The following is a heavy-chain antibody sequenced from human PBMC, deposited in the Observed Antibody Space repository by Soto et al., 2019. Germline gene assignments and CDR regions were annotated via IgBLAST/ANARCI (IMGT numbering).Heavy chain of an antibody. D-gene: IGHD3-22*01. J-gene: IGHJ4*02. CDR3: PRGRYYYDSSGYYYAHFDY. CDR2: IYYSGST. Sequence: SETLSLTCTVSGGSISSSSYYWGWIRQPPGKGLEWIGSIYYSGSTYYNPSLKSRVTISVDTSKNQFSLKLSSVTAADTAVYYCPRGRYYYDSSGYYYAHFDYWGQGTLVTVSS. CDR1: GGSISSSSYY. V-gene: IGHV4-39*01.